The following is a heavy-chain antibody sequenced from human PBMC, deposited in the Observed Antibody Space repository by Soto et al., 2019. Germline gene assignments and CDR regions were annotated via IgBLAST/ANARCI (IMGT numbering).Heavy chain of an antibody. CDR2: IMYDGNTE. D-gene: IGHD2-21*01. CDR3: TRPTCDGGNCYFAH. V-gene: IGHV3-30-3*01. Sequence: GGSLRLSCAASGFVFGSYAMHWVRQAPGKGLEWVAVIMYDGNTEYYADSVKGRFTLSRDNSKNILSVQMNSLRAEDTAVYYCTRPTCDGGNCYFAHWGRGTLVTVSS. CDR1: GFVFGSYA. J-gene: IGHJ5*02.